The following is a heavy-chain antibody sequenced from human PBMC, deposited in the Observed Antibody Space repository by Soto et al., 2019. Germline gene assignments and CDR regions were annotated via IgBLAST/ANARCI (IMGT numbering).Heavy chain of an antibody. V-gene: IGHV3-23*01. D-gene: IGHD6-6*01. CDR2: ITGSGTNT. CDR1: GFTFSTYS. Sequence: PGGSLRLSCAASGFTFSTYSMSWVRQAPGQGLEWVSAITGSGTNTYYVDSAKGRFTISRDNSKNTLYLQMNSLRAEDTAVYYCAKERDARGYFDYWGRGTLVTVSS. J-gene: IGHJ4*02. CDR3: AKERDARGYFDY.